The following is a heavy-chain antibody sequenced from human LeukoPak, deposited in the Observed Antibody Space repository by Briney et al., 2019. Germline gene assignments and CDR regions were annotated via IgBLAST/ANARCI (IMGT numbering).Heavy chain of an antibody. CDR3: ARGTYYYDSSGYIDY. D-gene: IGHD3-22*01. Sequence: PSETLSLTCAVSGGSISSSNWWSWVRQPPGKGLEWIGEIYHSGSTNYNPSLKSRVTISVDKSKNQFSLKLSSVTAADTAVYYCARGTYYYDSSGYIDYWGQGTLVTVSS. CDR2: IYHSGST. V-gene: IGHV4-4*02. CDR1: GGSISSSNW. J-gene: IGHJ4*02.